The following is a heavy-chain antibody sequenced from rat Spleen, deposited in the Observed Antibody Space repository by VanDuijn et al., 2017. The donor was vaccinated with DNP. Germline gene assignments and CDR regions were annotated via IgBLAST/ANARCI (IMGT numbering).Heavy chain of an antibody. CDR1: GFTFSNYD. J-gene: IGHJ3*01. CDR2: ISPSGGSA. CDR3: TLPHYYDGTRFAY. V-gene: IGHV5-19*01. D-gene: IGHD1-12*02. Sequence: EVKLVESGGGLVQPGRSLKLSCAASGFTFSNYDMAWVRQAPTKGLEWVASISPSGGSAYYRDSVKGRFSISRDNAKSTLYLQMDSLRSEDTATYYCTLPHYYDGTRFAYWGRGTLVTVSS.